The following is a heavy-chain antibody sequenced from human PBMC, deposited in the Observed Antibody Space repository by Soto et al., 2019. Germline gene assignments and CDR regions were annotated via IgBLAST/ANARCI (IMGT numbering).Heavy chain of an antibody. CDR2: IIPIFGTA. V-gene: IGHV1-69*13. J-gene: IGHJ4*02. CDR1: GGTFSSYA. Sequence: SVKVSCKASGGTFSSYAISWVRQAPGQGLEWMGGIIPIFGTANYAQKFQGRVTITADESTSTAYMELSSLRSEDTAVYYCARVRDTYYYDSSGYSFDYWGQGTLVTVSS. CDR3: ARVRDTYYYDSSGYSFDY. D-gene: IGHD3-22*01.